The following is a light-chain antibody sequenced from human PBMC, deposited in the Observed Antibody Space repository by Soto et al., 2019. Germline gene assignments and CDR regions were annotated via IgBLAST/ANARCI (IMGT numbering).Light chain of an antibody. CDR3: QQRTNWPLTT. CDR2: DAS. V-gene: IGKV3-11*01. Sequence: EIVLTQSPATLSLSPGERATLSCRASQSVSNFLAWYQQKPGQAPRLLIYDASNRATGIPARFSGSGSGTAFTLTIRRLQPEDFAIYYCQQRTNWPLTTFGHGTRLEIK. CDR1: QSVSNF. J-gene: IGKJ5*01.